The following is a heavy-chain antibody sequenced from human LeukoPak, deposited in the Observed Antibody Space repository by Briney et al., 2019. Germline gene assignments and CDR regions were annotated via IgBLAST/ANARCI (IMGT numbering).Heavy chain of an antibody. CDR2: IRYDGSNK. Sequence: GGSLRLSCAASGFTFSSYCMHWVRQAPGKGLEWVAFIRYDGSNKYYADSVKGRFTISRDTSRSTLYLQMNSLRAEDAAVYYCAKAPVTSCRGAFCYPFYFWGQGTLCTVSS. D-gene: IGHD2-15*01. CDR1: GFTFSSYC. V-gene: IGHV3-30*02. J-gene: IGHJ4*02. CDR3: AKAPVTSCRGAFCYPFYF.